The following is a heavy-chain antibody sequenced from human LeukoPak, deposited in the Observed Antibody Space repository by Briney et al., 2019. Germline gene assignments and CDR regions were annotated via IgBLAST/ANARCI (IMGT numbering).Heavy chain of an antibody. CDR1: GGSFSGYY. V-gene: IGHV4-34*01. J-gene: IGHJ4*02. CDR3: ARLVHGIYGDYVRSGFDY. CDR2: INHSGST. D-gene: IGHD4-17*01. Sequence: SETLSLTCAVYGGSFSGYYWSWIRQPPGKGLEWIGEINHSGSTNYNPSLKSRVTISVDTSKNQFSLKLSSVTAADTAVYYCARLVHGIYGDYVRSGFDYWGQGTLVTVSS.